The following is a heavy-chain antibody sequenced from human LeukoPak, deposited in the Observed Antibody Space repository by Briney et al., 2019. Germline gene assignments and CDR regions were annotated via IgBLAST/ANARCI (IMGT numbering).Heavy chain of an antibody. J-gene: IGHJ4*02. CDR2: INPNSGGT. CDR3: ARGRGSYSLDY. D-gene: IGHD1-26*01. Sequence: ASVKVSCKASRYTFAGYSMHWVRQAPGQGLEWMGWINPNSGGTNYAQKFQGRVTMTGDTSVSTAYMELSRLTSDDTAVYYCARGRGSYSLDYWGQGTLVTVSS. CDR1: RYTFAGYS. V-gene: IGHV1-2*02.